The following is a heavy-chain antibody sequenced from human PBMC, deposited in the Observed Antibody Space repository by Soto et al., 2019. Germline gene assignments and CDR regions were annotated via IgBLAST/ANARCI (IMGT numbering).Heavy chain of an antibody. CDR3: AHSSGGRRFNCFDP. Sequence: SGPTLVNPTQTLTLTCTFSGFSLSTSGVGVGWIRQPPGKALEWLALIYWNDDKSYSPSLKSRLTITKDTSKNQVVLTMTNMDPVDTATYYCAHSSGGRRFNCFDPWGQGTLVTVSS. D-gene: IGHD3-10*01. V-gene: IGHV2-5*01. J-gene: IGHJ5*02. CDR1: GFSLSTSGVG. CDR2: IYWNDDK.